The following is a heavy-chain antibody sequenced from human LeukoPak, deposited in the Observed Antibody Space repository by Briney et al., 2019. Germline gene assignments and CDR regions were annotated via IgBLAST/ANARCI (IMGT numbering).Heavy chain of an antibody. CDR1: GFTFSDYS. V-gene: IGHV3-21*06. D-gene: IGHD4-17*01. J-gene: IGHJ1*01. CDR2: ISSRSTYR. CDR3: ARDMTTATTCYLQH. Sequence: GGSLRLSCAASGFTFSDYSMNWVRQAPGKGLEWVSSISSRSTYRYYADSVKGRFTISRDNARNSLCLQMNSLRAEDTAVYYCARDMTTATTCYLQHWGQGTLVTVSS.